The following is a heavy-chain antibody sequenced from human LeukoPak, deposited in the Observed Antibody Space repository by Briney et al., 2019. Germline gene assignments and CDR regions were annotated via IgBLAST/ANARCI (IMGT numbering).Heavy chain of an antibody. Sequence: PGGSLRLSCAASGFTFSNYWMHWVRQAPGKGLVWVSRINSDGSNTTYADSVKGRFTVSRDNAKNTLYVQMNSLRAEDTAVYYCARDLNRSNPLDYWGQGTLVTVSS. V-gene: IGHV3-74*01. J-gene: IGHJ4*02. CDR1: GFTFSNYW. CDR2: INSDGSNT. D-gene: IGHD1-14*01. CDR3: ARDLNRSNPLDY.